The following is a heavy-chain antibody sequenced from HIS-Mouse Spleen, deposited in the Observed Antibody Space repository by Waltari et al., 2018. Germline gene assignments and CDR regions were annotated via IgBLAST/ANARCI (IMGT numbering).Heavy chain of an antibody. D-gene: IGHD5-18*01. V-gene: IGHV1-8*01. J-gene: IGHJ5*02. CDR1: GYTFTSYD. CDR3: ARIGSHRRGYSYGYWFDP. CDR2: MNPNSGNT. Sequence: QVQLVQSGAEVKKPGASVKVSCKASGYTFTSYDINWVRQATGPGLEWMGWMNPNSGNTGYAQKFQGRVTMTRNTSICTAYMELSSLRSEDTAVYYCARIGSHRRGYSYGYWFDPWGQGTLVTVSS.